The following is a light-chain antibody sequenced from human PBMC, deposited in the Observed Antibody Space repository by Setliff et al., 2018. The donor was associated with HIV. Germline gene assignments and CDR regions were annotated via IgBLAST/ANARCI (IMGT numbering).Light chain of an antibody. J-gene: IGLJ1*01. CDR2: DNN. CDR3: AAWDDSLNGYV. CDR1: SSNIGSNT. V-gene: IGLV1-44*01. Sequence: QSVLTQPPSASGTPGQRVTISCSGSSSNIGSNTVNWYQQLPGTAPKLLSYDNNQRPSGVPDRFSGSKSGTSASLAISGLQSEDEADYYCAAWDDSLNGYVFGTGTKVTVL.